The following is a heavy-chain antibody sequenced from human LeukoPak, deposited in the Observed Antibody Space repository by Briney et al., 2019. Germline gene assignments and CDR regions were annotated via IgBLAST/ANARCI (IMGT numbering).Heavy chain of an antibody. CDR2: INHSGST. Sequence: SETLSLTCAVYGESFSGYYWSWIRQPPGRGLEWIGEINHSGSTSYSASLKSRVTISVDTSKNQFSLKLNSVTAADTAVYYCARDSTPKDYWGQGTLVTVSS. J-gene: IGHJ4*02. V-gene: IGHV4-34*01. CDR1: GESFSGYY. CDR3: ARDSTPKDY.